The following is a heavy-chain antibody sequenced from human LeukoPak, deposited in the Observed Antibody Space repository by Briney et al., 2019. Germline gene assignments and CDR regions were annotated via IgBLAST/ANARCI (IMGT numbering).Heavy chain of an antibody. CDR2: IRYDGSNK. CDR1: GFTFSSYG. Sequence: PGGSLRLSCAASGFTFSSYGMHWVRQAPGKGLEWVAFIRYDGSNKYYADSVKGRFTISRDNSKNTLYLQMNSLRAEDTAVYYCATTYYYDSSGYSIWGQGTLVTVSS. J-gene: IGHJ4*02. CDR3: ATTYYYDSSGYSI. D-gene: IGHD3-22*01. V-gene: IGHV3-30*02.